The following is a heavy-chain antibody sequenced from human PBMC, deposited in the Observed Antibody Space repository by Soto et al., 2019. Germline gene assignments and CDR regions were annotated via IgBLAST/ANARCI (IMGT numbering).Heavy chain of an antibody. Sequence: PGGSLRLSCAASGFTFSSYSMNWVRQAPGKGLDWLSYISGNSETIYYADSVKGRFTISRDNAKNSLYLQMNSLRDEDTAVYYCARAMTTYPYWGQGTLVTVSS. J-gene: IGHJ4*02. D-gene: IGHD3-16*01. V-gene: IGHV3-48*02. CDR1: GFTFSSYS. CDR2: ISGNSETI. CDR3: ARAMTTYPY.